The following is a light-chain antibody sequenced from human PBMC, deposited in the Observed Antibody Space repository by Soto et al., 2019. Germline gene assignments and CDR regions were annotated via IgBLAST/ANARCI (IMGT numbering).Light chain of an antibody. CDR3: QQSYSIPVT. Sequence: DIQMTQSPPSLSASVGDRVTITCRASQSISSHLNWYQQKPGKAPNLLIYTASSLQSGVPSRFSGSGSGTDFTLTISSLQPEDFATYYCQQSYSIPVTLGRGTKVEIK. V-gene: IGKV1-39*01. CDR1: QSISSH. J-gene: IGKJ4*01. CDR2: TAS.